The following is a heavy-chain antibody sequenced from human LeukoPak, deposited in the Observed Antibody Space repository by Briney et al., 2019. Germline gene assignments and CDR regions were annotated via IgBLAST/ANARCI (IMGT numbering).Heavy chain of an antibody. CDR3: ARGRNIAVAGTRWFDP. CDR1: AYTFTGYY. CDR2: INPNSGGT. Sequence: ASVTVSCTASAYTFTGYYMHWVRQAPGQGLEWMGWINPNSGGTNYAQKFQGRVTMTRDTSISTAYMELSRLRSDDTAVYYCARGRNIAVAGTRWFDPWGQGTLVTVSS. V-gene: IGHV1-2*02. D-gene: IGHD6-19*01. J-gene: IGHJ5*02.